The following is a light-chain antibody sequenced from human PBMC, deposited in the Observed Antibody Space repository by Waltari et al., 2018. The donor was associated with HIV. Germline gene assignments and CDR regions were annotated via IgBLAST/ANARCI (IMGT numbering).Light chain of an antibody. CDR3: LQYNSPPWT. Sequence: DVQMTQSPSSLSAAVGERVTITCRASQGIRNDLGWYQQKPGKAPKRLMYAASQSGVPSRFSGSGSGTEFTLTISSLQPEDFATYYCLQYNSPPWTFGQGTKVEIK. V-gene: IGKV1-17*01. CDR2: AAS. J-gene: IGKJ1*01. CDR1: QGIRND.